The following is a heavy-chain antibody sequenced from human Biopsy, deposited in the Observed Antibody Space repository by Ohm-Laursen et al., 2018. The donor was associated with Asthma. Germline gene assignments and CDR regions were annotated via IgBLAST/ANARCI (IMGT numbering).Heavy chain of an antibody. CDR2: ISYDGSNK. Sequence: SLRLSCSASGFTFSSYAMHWVRQAPGKGLEWVAVISYDGSNKYYADSVKGRFTISRDNSKNTLYLQMNSLRAEDTAVYYCARDLHPTNHLGELSEGFDYWGQGTMVTVSS. J-gene: IGHJ4*02. CDR3: ARDLHPTNHLGELSEGFDY. V-gene: IGHV3-30-3*01. CDR1: GFTFSSYA. D-gene: IGHD3-16*02.